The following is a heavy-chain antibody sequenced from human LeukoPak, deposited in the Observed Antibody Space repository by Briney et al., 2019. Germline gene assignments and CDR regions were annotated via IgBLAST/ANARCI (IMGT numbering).Heavy chain of an antibody. CDR1: GFTFSSYS. CDR3: ARGVTMATITPLLC. J-gene: IGHJ4*02. D-gene: IGHD5-24*01. CDR2: ISSSSSYI. V-gene: IGHV3-21*01. Sequence: GGSLRLSCAASGFTFSSYSMNWVRQAPGKGLEWVSSISSSSSYIYYADSVKGRFTISRDNAKNTLYLQMNSLRAEDTAVYYCARGVTMATITPLLCWGQGTLVTVSS.